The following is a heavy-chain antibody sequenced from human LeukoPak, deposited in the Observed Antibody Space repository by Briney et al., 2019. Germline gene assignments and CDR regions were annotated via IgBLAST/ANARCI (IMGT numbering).Heavy chain of an antibody. Sequence: PGGSLRLSCTVSGFTVSSNSMSWVRQAPGKGLEWVSFIYSGVGPHYSDSVKGRFTISRDDSKNTLYLQMNSLRAEDTAVYYCAKVAYSSGWFPDYWGQGTLVTVSS. D-gene: IGHD6-19*01. CDR3: AKVAYSSGWFPDY. CDR1: GFTVSSNS. V-gene: IGHV3-53*05. J-gene: IGHJ4*02. CDR2: IYSGVGP.